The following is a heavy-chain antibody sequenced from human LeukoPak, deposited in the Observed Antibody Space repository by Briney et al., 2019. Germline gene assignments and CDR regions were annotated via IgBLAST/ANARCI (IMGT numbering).Heavy chain of an antibody. CDR1: GFTFTDSW. J-gene: IGHJ3*02. V-gene: IGHV3-7*01. D-gene: IGHD3-10*01. CDR2: IKQDGSEK. Sequence: PGGSLRLSCVVSGFTFTDSWMTWVRQAPGKGLEWVANIKQDGSEKHYVDSVKGRFTISRDNAKNSLYLQMNSLRAEDTAVHYCAREPGIGYAFDIWGQGTVVAVSS. CDR3: AREPGIGYAFDI.